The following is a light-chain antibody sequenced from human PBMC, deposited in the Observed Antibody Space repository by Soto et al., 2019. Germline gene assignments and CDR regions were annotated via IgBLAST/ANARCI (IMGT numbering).Light chain of an antibody. J-gene: IGKJ5*01. CDR1: QSVNIH. Sequence: EIVLTQSPATLSVSPWQRATLSCRASQSVNIHLSWYQQKPGQAPRLLIYGAYSRATGITDRFSGTGSETDFTLTINRLEPEDFAVYYCQQYENSPITFGQGTRLDIK. CDR2: GAY. CDR3: QQYENSPIT. V-gene: IGKV3-20*01.